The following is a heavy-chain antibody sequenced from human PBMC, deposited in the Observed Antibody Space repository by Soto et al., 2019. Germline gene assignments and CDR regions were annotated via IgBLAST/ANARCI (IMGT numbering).Heavy chain of an antibody. Sequence: PGGSLRLSCAASGFTFTNAWMSWVRQAPGKGLEWVGRIKSKKHGGTTDYAAPVQGRFNISRDDSKNTLYLQMNSLKTEDTAVYSCTTSSNTSIYDFYCGMDLWGQGTTVTVSS. V-gene: IGHV3-15*01. CDR3: TTSSNTSIYDFYCGMDL. CDR1: GFTFTNAW. CDR2: IKSKKHGGTT. D-gene: IGHD2-2*01. J-gene: IGHJ6*02.